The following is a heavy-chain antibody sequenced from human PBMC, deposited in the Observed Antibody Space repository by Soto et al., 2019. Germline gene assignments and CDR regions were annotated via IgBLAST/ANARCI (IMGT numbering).Heavy chain of an antibody. V-gene: IGHV1-69*01. CDR2: IIPIFGTA. CDR1: GGTLSSYA. CDR3: ARGGYCSSTSCRIAGWFDP. J-gene: IGHJ5*02. Sequence: QVQLVQSGAEVKKPGSSVKVSCKASGGTLSSYAISWVRQAPGQGLEWMGGIIPIFGTANYAQKFQGRVTITADESTSTAYMELSSLRSEDTAVYYCARGGYCSSTSCRIAGWFDPWGQGTLVTVSS. D-gene: IGHD2-2*01.